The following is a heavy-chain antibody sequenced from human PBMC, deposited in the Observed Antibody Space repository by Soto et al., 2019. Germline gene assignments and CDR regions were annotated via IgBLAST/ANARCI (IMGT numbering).Heavy chain of an antibody. Sequence: QVQLVQSGAEVKKPGSSVKVSCKASGGTFSSYAISWVRQAPGQGLEWMGGIIPIFGTANYAQKFQGRVTITADESTSTAYMELSSLRSEDTAVYYCARGKCSGGSCYTGGPGYYYCMDVWGQGTTVTVSS. CDR1: GGTFSSYA. CDR3: ARGKCSGGSCYTGGPGYYYCMDV. V-gene: IGHV1-69*01. CDR2: IIPIFGTA. J-gene: IGHJ6*02. D-gene: IGHD2-15*01.